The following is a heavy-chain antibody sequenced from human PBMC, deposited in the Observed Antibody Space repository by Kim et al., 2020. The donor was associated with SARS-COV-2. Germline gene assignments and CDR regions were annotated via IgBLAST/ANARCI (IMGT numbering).Heavy chain of an antibody. D-gene: IGHD3-22*01. Sequence: GGSLRLSCVASGFSFNNYDMRWVRQAPGKGLEWVAHVSYGGSLKYYADSVKGRFTVSRDNAKNTLYLHMNSLGTEDTAVYYCAKHRGDFDLRGCYYIFD. CDR3: AKHRGDFDLRGCYYIFD. CDR2: VSYGGSLK. CDR1: GFSFNNYD. J-gene: IGHJ5*01. V-gene: IGHV3-30*18.